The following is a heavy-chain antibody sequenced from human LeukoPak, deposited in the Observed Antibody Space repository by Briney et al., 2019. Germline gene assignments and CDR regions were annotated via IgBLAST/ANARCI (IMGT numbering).Heavy chain of an antibody. CDR2: INWNGGST. CDR3: ARKAYCGGDCYSSPYYYMDV. CDR1: GFTFDDYG. D-gene: IGHD2-21*02. Sequence: GGSLRLSCAASGFTFDDYGMSWVRQAPGKGLEWVSGINWNGGSTGYADSVRGRFTISRDNAKNSLYLQMNSLRAEDTALYYCARKAYCGGDCYSSPYYYMDVWGKGTTVTVSS. J-gene: IGHJ6*03. V-gene: IGHV3-20*04.